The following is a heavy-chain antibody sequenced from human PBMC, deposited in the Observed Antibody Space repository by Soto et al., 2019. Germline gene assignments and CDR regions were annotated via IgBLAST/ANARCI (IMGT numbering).Heavy chain of an antibody. V-gene: IGHV3-11*01. CDR3: ARAWDWLTTPFDY. J-gene: IGHJ4*02. CDR1: GFTFSDYY. Sequence: GGSLRLSCAASGFTFSDYYMSWIRQAPGKGLEWVSYISSSGSTIYYADSVKGRFTISRDNAKNSLYLQMNSLRAEDTAVYYCARAWDWLTTPFDYWGQGTLVTVSS. CDR2: ISSSGSTI. D-gene: IGHD3-9*01.